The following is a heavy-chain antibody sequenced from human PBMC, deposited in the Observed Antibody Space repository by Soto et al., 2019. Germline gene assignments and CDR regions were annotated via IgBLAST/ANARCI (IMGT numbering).Heavy chain of an antibody. D-gene: IGHD3-22*01. CDR3: ARGEPTYYHSSALEVDI. CDR1: GGSISSGDYY. V-gene: IGHV4-30-4*01. Sequence: PSETLSLTCTFSGGSISSGDYYCSWIRQPPGKGLEWIGYIYYSGSTYYNPSLKSRVTISVDTSKNQFSLKLSSVTAADTAVYYCARGEPTYYHSSALEVDIWGQGTMVSVSS. CDR2: IYYSGST. J-gene: IGHJ3*02.